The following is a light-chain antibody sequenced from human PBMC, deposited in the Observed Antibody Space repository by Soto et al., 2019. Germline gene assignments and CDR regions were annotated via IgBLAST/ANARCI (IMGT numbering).Light chain of an antibody. J-gene: IGKJ5*01. Sequence: EIVLTQSPVTLSLSPGERATLSCRASQSIASHLAWYQQKPGQAPRLLIHDASNRATGIPARFSGSGSGTDFTLTISSLEPEDFAVYYCQQRNNWPPSITFGPGTRLEIK. CDR1: QSIASH. CDR2: DAS. CDR3: QQRNNWPPSIT. V-gene: IGKV3-11*01.